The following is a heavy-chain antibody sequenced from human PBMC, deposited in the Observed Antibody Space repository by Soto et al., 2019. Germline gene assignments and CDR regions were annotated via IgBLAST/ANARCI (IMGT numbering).Heavy chain of an antibody. CDR1: GYTFTSYG. CDR3: AVALTTAYYYYGMDV. D-gene: IGHD4-17*01. V-gene: IGHV1-18*01. Sequence: ASVKVSCKASGYTFTSYGISWVRQAPGQGLEWMGWISAYNGNTNYAQKPQGRVTMTTDTSTSTAYMELRSLRSDDTAVYYCAVALTTAYYYYGMDVWGQGTTVTVSS. J-gene: IGHJ6*02. CDR2: ISAYNGNT.